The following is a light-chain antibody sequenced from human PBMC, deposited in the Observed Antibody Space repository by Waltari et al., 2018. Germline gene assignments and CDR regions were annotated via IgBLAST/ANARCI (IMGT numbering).Light chain of an antibody. CDR2: DAS. Sequence: EIVLTQSPASLSLSPGDRATLSCRASQRVGRSLAWYQQTPGQAPRLLVYDASSRATGIPGRFSGSGSGTYFSLTISRLEPEDFAVYYCRKYGTRPATFGQGTKVEVK. J-gene: IGKJ1*01. CDR1: QRVGRS. CDR3: RKYGTRPAT. V-gene: IGKV3-20*01.